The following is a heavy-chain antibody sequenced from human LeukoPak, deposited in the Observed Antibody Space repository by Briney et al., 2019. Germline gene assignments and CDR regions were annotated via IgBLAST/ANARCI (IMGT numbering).Heavy chain of an antibody. J-gene: IGHJ6*02. D-gene: IGHD6-19*01. CDR1: RDILRSYV. V-gene: IGHV1-69*10. CDR2: FIPILGRP. CDR3: AREREKAVTDTFYYGLDV. Sequence: GASVKVSCKASRDILRSYVISWVRQARGQGPEWMGGFIPILGRPSLAQKSQDRITITADESTSTAYMELSSLRAEDTAVYYCAREREKAVTDTFYYGLDVWGPGITVTVSS.